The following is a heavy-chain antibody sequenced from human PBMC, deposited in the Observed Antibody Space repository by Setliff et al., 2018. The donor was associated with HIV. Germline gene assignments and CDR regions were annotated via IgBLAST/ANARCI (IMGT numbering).Heavy chain of an antibody. V-gene: IGHV3-74*01. CDR3: ASHFGYCSSTSCEGY. CDR1: GFTFNSYW. J-gene: IGHJ4*02. CDR2: INSDGSTT. D-gene: IGHD2-2*01. Sequence: GSLRLSCAASGFTFNSYWMRWVRQVPGKGLVWVSFINSDGSTTGYADSVKGRFTISRDNARNLLYLQMNSLRAEDTAVYYCASHFGYCSSTSCEGYWGQGALVTVSS.